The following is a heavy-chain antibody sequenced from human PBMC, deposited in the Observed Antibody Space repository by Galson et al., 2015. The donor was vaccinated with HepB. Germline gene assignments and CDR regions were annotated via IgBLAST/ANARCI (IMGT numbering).Heavy chain of an antibody. Sequence: SETLSLTCAVYGGSFSGYYWSWIRQPPGKGLEWIGEINHSGSTNYNPSLKSRVTISVDTSKNQFSLKLSSVTAADTAVYYCARGFGPVTTGALGYYYGMDVWGQGTTVTVSS. J-gene: IGHJ6*02. D-gene: IGHD4-11*01. V-gene: IGHV4-34*01. CDR3: ARGFGPVTTGALGYYYGMDV. CDR2: INHSGST. CDR1: GGSFSGYY.